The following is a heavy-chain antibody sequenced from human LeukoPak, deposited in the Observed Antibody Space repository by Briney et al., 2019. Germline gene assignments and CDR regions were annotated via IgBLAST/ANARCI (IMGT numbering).Heavy chain of an antibody. J-gene: IGHJ5*02. V-gene: IGHV3-30-3*01. CDR1: GFTFSSYA. CDR2: ISYDGSNK. Sequence: GRSLRLSCAASGFTFSSYAMHWVRQAPGKGLEWVAVISYDGSNKYYADSVKGRFTISRDNSKNTLYPQMNSLRAEDTAVYYCAIGEVVTAPPFDPWGQGTLVTVSS. CDR3: AIGEVVTAPPFDP. D-gene: IGHD2-21*02.